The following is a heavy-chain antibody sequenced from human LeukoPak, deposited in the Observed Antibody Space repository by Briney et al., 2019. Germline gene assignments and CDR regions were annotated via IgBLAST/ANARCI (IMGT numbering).Heavy chain of an antibody. V-gene: IGHV4-59*08. CDR3: ARLLALNWLDP. Sequence: SETLSLTCTVSGGSISSYYWSWIRQPPGKGLEWIGYIYYSGSTNYNPSLKSRVTISVDTSKNQFSLKLSSVTAADTAVYYCARLLALNWLDPWGQGTLVTVSS. CDR2: IYYSGST. CDR1: GGSISSYY. J-gene: IGHJ5*02.